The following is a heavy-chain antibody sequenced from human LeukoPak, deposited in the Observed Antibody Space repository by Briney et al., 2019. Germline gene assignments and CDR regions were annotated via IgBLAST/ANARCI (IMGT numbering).Heavy chain of an antibody. J-gene: IGHJ4*02. V-gene: IGHV4-38-2*02. D-gene: IGHD3-16*01. CDR2: IYHSGRT. Sequence: SETLSLTCTVSGYSISSGYYWGWIRQPPGKGLEWIGSIYHSGRTFYNPSLKSRVTISVDTSKNQFSLKLSSVTAADTAVYYCARALRGTFDYWGQGTLVTVSS. CDR1: GYSISSGYY. CDR3: ARALRGTFDY.